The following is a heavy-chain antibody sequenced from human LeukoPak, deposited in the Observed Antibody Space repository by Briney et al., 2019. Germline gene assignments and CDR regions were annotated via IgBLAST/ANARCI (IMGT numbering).Heavy chain of an antibody. V-gene: IGHV3-21*01. D-gene: IGHD3-3*01. CDR2: ISSSSSYI. CDR3: AKDDDYDFWSGSPLDY. J-gene: IGHJ4*02. Sequence: PGGSLRLSCAASGFTFSSYSMNWVRQAPGKGLEWVSSISSSSSYIYYADSVKGRFTISRDNAKNSLYLQMNSLRAEDTAVYYCAKDDDYDFWSGSPLDYWGQGTLVTVSS. CDR1: GFTFSSYS.